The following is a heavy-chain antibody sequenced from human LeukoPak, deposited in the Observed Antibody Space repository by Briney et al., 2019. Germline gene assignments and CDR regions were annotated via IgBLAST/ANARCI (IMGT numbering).Heavy chain of an antibody. CDR3: DTYYYDSSGYYFDY. CDR2: IIPIFGTA. CDR1: GGTFSSYA. Sequence: SVKVSCKASGGTFSSYAISWVRQAPGQGLEWMGGIIPIFGTANYAQKFQGRVTITADESTSTAYMELSSLRSEGTAVYYCDTYYYDSSGYYFDYWGQGTLVTVSS. J-gene: IGHJ4*02. V-gene: IGHV1-69*13. D-gene: IGHD3-22*01.